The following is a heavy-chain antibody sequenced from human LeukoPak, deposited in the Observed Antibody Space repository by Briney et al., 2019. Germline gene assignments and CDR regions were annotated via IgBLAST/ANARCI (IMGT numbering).Heavy chain of an antibody. V-gene: IGHV3-53*04. J-gene: IGHJ6*02. CDR3: ARVWDYGDYGMDV. CDR1: GFTVSSNY. CDR2: IYSGGST. D-gene: IGHD4-17*01. Sequence: GGSLRLSCAASGFTVSSNYMSWVRQAPGKGLEWVSVIYSGGSTYYADSVKGRFTISRHNSKNTLYLQMNSLRAEDTAVYYYARVWDYGDYGMDVWGQGTTVTVSS.